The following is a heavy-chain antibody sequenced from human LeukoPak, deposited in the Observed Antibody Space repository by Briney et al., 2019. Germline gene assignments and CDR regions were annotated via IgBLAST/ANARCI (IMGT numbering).Heavy chain of an antibody. D-gene: IGHD2-2*01. J-gene: IGHJ4*02. V-gene: IGHV4-59*01. CDR3: ARGSCSSTSCYARPYYFDY. Sequence: SETLSLTCTVSGGSISSYYWSWIRQPPGGGLGWIGYIFISGSTNYNTSPTSRVTISVDTSKNQFSLKLSSVTAADTAVYYCARGSCSSTSCYARPYYFDYWGQGTLVTVSS. CDR2: IFISGST. CDR1: GGSISSYY.